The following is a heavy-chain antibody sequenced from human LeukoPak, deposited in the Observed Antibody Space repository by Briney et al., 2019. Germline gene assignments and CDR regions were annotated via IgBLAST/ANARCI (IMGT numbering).Heavy chain of an antibody. CDR2: LDPEDGET. V-gene: IGHV1-24*01. CDR3: ATDQGVGLDSSSWYRWFDP. Sequence: ASVKVSCKVSGYTLTELSMHWVRQAPGKGLEWMGGLDPEDGETIYAQKFQGRVTMTEDTSTDTAYMELSSLRSEDTAVYYCATDQGVGLDSSSWYRWFDPWGQGTLVTVSS. CDR1: GYTLTELS. D-gene: IGHD6-13*01. J-gene: IGHJ5*02.